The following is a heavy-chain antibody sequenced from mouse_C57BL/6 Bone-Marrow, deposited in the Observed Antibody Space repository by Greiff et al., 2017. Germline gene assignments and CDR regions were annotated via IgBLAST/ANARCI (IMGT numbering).Heavy chain of an antibody. J-gene: IGHJ4*01. CDR3: ARIGTTAFYAMDY. Sequence: QVQLQQPGAELVKPGASVKLSCKASGYTFTSYWMHWVKQRPGQGLEWIGMIHPNSGSTNYNEKFKSKATLTVDKSSSTAYMQLSSLTSEDSAVXYCARIGTTAFYAMDYWGQGTSVTVSS. V-gene: IGHV1-64*01. CDR1: GYTFTSYW. CDR2: IHPNSGST. D-gene: IGHD1-2*01.